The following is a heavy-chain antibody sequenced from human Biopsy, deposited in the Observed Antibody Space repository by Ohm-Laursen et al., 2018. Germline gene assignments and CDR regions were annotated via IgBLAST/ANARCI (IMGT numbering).Heavy chain of an antibody. D-gene: IGHD1-26*01. J-gene: IGHJ4*02. CDR1: GGTFTNYA. CDR3: ARDALGGGSYRFFY. CDR2: IIPIFGTA. V-gene: IGHV1-69*13. Sequence: GASVKVSCKASGGTFTNYAISWVRQAPGQGLEWMGGIIPIFGTANYAQKFQGRVTITADESTSTAYMELSSPRSDDTAVYYCARDALGGGSYRFFYWGQGSLVTVSS.